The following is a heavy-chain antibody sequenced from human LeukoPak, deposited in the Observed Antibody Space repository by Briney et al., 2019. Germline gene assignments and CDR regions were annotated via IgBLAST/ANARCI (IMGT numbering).Heavy chain of an antibody. CDR2: INHSGNT. Sequence: SETLSLTCAVYGGSFSGYYWSWTRQPPGKGLEWIGEINHSGNTNYNPSLKSRVTISVDTSKNQFSLKLSSVTAADTAVYYCARGYERFLEWLYFDYWGQGTLVTVSS. V-gene: IGHV4-34*01. D-gene: IGHD3-3*01. CDR3: ARGYERFLEWLYFDY. CDR1: GGSFSGYY. J-gene: IGHJ4*02.